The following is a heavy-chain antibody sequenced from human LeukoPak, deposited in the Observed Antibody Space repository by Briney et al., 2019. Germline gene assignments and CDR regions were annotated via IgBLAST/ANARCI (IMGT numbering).Heavy chain of an antibody. Sequence: SETLSLTCTVSGGSISSYYWSWIRQPPGKGLEWIGYIYCSGSTNYNPSLKSRVTISVDTSKNQFSLRLTSVTAADTAVYYCARAADYGGNSGFDYWGQGTLVTVSS. D-gene: IGHD4-23*01. CDR3: ARAADYGGNSGFDY. CDR1: GGSISSYY. V-gene: IGHV4-59*01. J-gene: IGHJ4*02. CDR2: IYCSGST.